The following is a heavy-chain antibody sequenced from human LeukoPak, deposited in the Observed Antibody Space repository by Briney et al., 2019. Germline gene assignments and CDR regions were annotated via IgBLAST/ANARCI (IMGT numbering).Heavy chain of an antibody. D-gene: IGHD4/OR15-4a*01. CDR2: INHSGST. V-gene: IGHV4-34*01. CDR1: GGSYSGYY. J-gene: IGHJ5*02. Sequence: SETLSLTCAVYGGSYSGYYWSWIRQPPGKGLEWIGEINHSGSTNYNPSLKSRVTISVDTSKNQFSLKLSSVTAADTAVYYCARGHGKTAWCSPINWFDPWGQGTLVTVSS. CDR3: ARGHGKTAWCSPINWFDP.